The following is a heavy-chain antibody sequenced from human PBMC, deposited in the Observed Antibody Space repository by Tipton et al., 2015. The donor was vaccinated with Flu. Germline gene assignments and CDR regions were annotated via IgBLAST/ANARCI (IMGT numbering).Heavy chain of an antibody. D-gene: IGHD1-26*01. CDR3: ARVAGYSGSYRDAFDI. CDR2: IYTSGST. Sequence: TLSLTCTVSGGSISSYYWSWTRQPAGKGLEWIGRIYTSGSTNYNPSLKSRVTMSVDTSKNQFSLKLSSVTAADTAVYYCARVAGYSGSYRDAFDIWGQGTMVTVSS. J-gene: IGHJ3*02. V-gene: IGHV4-4*07. CDR1: GGSISSYY.